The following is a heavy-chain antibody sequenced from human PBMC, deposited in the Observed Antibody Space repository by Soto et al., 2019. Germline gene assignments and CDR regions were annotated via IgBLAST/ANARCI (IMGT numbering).Heavy chain of an antibody. V-gene: IGHV1-18*01. CDR3: ARDFDSSGYYYRGNDY. Sequence: ASVKVSCKASGYTFTSYGISWVRQAPGQGLEWMGWISAYNGYTNYAQKLQGRVTMTTDTSTSTAYMELGSLRSDDTAVYYCARDFDSSGYYYRGNDYWGQGTPVTVSS. D-gene: IGHD3-22*01. J-gene: IGHJ4*02. CDR1: GYTFTSYG. CDR2: ISAYNGYT.